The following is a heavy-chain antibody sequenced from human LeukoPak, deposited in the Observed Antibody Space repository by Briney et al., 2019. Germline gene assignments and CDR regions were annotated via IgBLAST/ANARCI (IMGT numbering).Heavy chain of an antibody. D-gene: IGHD3-16*02. CDR2: IRYDGSNK. V-gene: IGHV3-30*02. Sequence: GGSLRLSCAASGFTFSSYGMHWVRQAPGKGLEWVAFIRYDGSNKYYADSVKGRFTISRENSKNKLYLQMNRLRAEDTAVYYCAKGPSTPYDYVWGSYRLDAFDIWGQGTMVTVSS. CDR3: AKGPSTPYDYVWGSYRLDAFDI. CDR1: GFTFSSYG. J-gene: IGHJ3*02.